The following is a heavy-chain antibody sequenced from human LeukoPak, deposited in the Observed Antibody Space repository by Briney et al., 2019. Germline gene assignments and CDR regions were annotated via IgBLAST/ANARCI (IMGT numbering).Heavy chain of an antibody. CDR1: GFTFSNYA. J-gene: IGHJ2*01. D-gene: IGHD6-25*01. V-gene: IGHV3-23*01. Sequence: GGSLRLSCAASGFTFSNYAMSWVRQAPGKGLEWVSAISGSGGTTYYADSVRGRFSISRDNSDNTLFLQMNSLRAEDTAVYYCAKQSCSRYASGWDWYFDLWGRGTLVTVSS. CDR3: AKQSCSRYASGWDWYFDL. CDR2: ISGSGGTT.